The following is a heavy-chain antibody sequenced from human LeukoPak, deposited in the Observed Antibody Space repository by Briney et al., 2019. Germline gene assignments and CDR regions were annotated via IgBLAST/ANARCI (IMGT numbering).Heavy chain of an antibody. Sequence: SETLSLTCAVYGESFSGYYWSWIRQPPGKGLEWIGEINHSGSTNYNPSLKSRVTISVDTSKNQFPLKLSSVTAADTAVYYCARVDYGDYSKDFDYWGQGTLVTVSS. J-gene: IGHJ4*02. D-gene: IGHD4-17*01. V-gene: IGHV4-34*01. CDR3: ARVDYGDYSKDFDY. CDR2: INHSGST. CDR1: GESFSGYY.